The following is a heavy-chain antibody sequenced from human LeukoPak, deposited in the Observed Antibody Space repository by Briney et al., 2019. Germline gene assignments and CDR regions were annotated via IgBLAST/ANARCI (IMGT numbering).Heavy chain of an antibody. J-gene: IGHJ4*02. V-gene: IGHV3-23*01. CDR2: ISSSGDTT. D-gene: IGHD5-12*01. CDR3: VQGGWLDY. CDR1: GFIFSSSG. Sequence: GGSLRLSCAVSGFIFSSSGMTWVRQGSGKGLEWISVISSSGDTTNYADSVRGRFTASRDNSKNTLYLQMNSLRAEDTAIYYCVQGGWLDYWGQGTLVTVSS.